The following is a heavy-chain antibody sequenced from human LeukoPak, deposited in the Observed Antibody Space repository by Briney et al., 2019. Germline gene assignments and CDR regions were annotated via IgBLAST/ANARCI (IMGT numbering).Heavy chain of an antibody. CDR2: IYNSGRT. V-gene: IGHV4-59*01. J-gene: IGHJ3*02. D-gene: IGHD4-23*01. CDR3: ARYDSGNSNDAFDI. Sequence: RSSETLSLTCIVSGGSISSYYWSWIRQPPGKGLEWIGYIYNSGRTNYNPSLKSRVTIPVDTSKNQFSLKLSSVTAADTAVYYCARYDSGNSNDAFDIWGQGTMVTVSS. CDR1: GGSISSYY.